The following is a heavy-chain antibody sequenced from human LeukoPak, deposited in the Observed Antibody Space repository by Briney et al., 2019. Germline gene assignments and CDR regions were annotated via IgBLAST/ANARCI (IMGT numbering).Heavy chain of an antibody. CDR1: GFTFSSYG. J-gene: IGHJ4*02. D-gene: IGHD1-26*01. CDR3: ADGTTPDY. Sequence: GGSLRLSCAASGFTFSSYGMHWVRQAPGKGLEWVAFIQYDGTNKYYADSVKGRFTISRDNAKNSLYLQMNSLRSEDTAVYYCADGTTPDYWGQGTLVTVSS. V-gene: IGHV3-30*02. CDR2: IQYDGTNK.